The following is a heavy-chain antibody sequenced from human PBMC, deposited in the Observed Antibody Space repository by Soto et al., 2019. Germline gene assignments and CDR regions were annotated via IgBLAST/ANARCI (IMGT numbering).Heavy chain of an antibody. V-gene: IGHV3-48*02. CDR1: GFTFSYYS. J-gene: IGHJ4*02. CDR2: ISSSSNTI. Sequence: GGSLRLSCAASGFTFSYYSKHWVRQAPGKRLEWLSYISSSSNTIFYADSVKGRFTISRDSANSSLYLQLNSLRDDDTAVYFCARGLGWRRGPFDFWGKGP. CDR3: ARGLGWRRGPFDF. D-gene: IGHD2-21*01.